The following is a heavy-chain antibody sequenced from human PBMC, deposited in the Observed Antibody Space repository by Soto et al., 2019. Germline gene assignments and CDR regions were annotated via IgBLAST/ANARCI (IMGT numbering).Heavy chain of an antibody. Sequence: ASVKVSSKASGYTFTSYDINWVRQATGQGLEWMGWMNTNSGNTGYAQKFQGSVTITADESTSTAYMELSSMRSEDTAVYYCARDRGYDLMNGMDVWGQGTTVTVSS. J-gene: IGHJ6*02. CDR3: ARDRGYDLMNGMDV. V-gene: IGHV1-8*01. CDR1: GYTFTSYD. D-gene: IGHD5-12*01. CDR2: MNTNSGNT.